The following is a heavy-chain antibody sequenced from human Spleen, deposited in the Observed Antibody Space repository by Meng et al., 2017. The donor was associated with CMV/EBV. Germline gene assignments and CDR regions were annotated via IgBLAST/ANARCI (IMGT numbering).Heavy chain of an antibody. CDR2: IYPGDSET. J-gene: IGHJ5*02. Sequence: GESLKISCQGSGFGFSNVWIGWVRQKPGKGLEWMGMIYPGDSETRYSPAFEGLVPISADKAASFAYLRWSSLKASDTATYYCVRRRGFGANIGLQNWFDPWGQGTLVTVSS. V-gene: IGHV5-51*01. D-gene: IGHD2/OR15-2a*01. CDR3: VRRRGFGANIGLQNWFDP. CDR1: GFGFSNVW.